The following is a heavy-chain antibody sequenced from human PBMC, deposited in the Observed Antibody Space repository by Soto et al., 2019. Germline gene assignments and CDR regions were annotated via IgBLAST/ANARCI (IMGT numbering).Heavy chain of an antibody. CDR1: GFTFSSYG. Sequence: GGSLSLSCAASGFTFSSYGMHWVRQAPGKGLEWVAVISYDGSNKYYADSVKGRFTISRDNSKNTLYLQMNSLRAEDTAVYYCAKEQRPNAFDIWGQGTMVTVSS. V-gene: IGHV3-30*18. J-gene: IGHJ3*02. D-gene: IGHD6-25*01. CDR3: AKEQRPNAFDI. CDR2: ISYDGSNK.